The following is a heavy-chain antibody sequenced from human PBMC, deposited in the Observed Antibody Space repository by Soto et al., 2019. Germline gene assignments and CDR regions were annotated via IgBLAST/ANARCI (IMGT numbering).Heavy chain of an antibody. V-gene: IGHV4-4*02. D-gene: IGHD2-2*01. CDR1: GGSISSSNW. Sequence: SETLSLTCAVSGGSISSSNWWSWVRQPPGKGLEWIGEIYHSGSTNYNPSLKSRVTISVDKSKNQFSLKLSSVTAADTAVYYCAMLNCSSTSCSPFDYWGQGTMVTVSS. CDR2: IYHSGST. CDR3: AMLNCSSTSCSPFDY. J-gene: IGHJ4*02.